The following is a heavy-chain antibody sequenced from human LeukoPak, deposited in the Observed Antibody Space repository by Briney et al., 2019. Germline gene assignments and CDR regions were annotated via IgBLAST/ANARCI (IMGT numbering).Heavy chain of an antibody. D-gene: IGHD1-26*01. CDR3: ARDGGEWEQDY. J-gene: IGHJ4*02. CDR1: GFTFSSHE. Sequence: GGSLRLSCAASGFTFSSHEMNWVRQAPGKGLEWVSYISSSGSTIYYADSVKGRFTISRDNAKNSLYLQMNSLRAEDTAVYYCARDGGEWEQDYWGQGTLVTVSS. V-gene: IGHV3-48*03. CDR2: ISSSGSTI.